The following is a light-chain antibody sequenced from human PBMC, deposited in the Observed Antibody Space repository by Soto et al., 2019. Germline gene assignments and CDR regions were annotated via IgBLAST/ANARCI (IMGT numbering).Light chain of an antibody. CDR3: NQYGSYPFS. J-gene: IGKJ3*01. CDR2: MAS. CDR1: QSISNW. V-gene: IGKV1-5*03. Sequence: DIQMTQSPSTLSASVGDRVTITCRASQSISNWLAWYQQKPGKAPKLLVYMASTLEGGVPSRFSGSASGTEFTLTTSILQPDDFATYFCNQYGSYPFSFGPGPKVDIK.